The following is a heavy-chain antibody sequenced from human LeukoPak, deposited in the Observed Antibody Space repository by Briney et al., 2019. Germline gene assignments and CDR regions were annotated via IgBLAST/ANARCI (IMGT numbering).Heavy chain of an antibody. Sequence: GGSLRLSCAASGFTFSYYSMHWVRQAPGKGLEWVAFIRYDGNDKYYADSVKGRFTISRDTSRNTLYLQMNSLRLEDTAIYYCAKDLMRDRWFGESWGQGTLVTVSS. D-gene: IGHD3-10*01. CDR2: IRYDGNDK. V-gene: IGHV3-30*02. CDR3: AKDLMRDRWFGES. CDR1: GFTFSYYS. J-gene: IGHJ5*02.